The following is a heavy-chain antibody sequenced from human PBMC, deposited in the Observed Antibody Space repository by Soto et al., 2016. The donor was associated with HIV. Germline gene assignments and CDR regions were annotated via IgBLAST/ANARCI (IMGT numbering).Heavy chain of an antibody. J-gene: IGHJ5*02. CDR3: AGYKITPGENWLDP. Sequence: QVQLLQSGPGLVKPSETLSVNCTISGGPISQYYWNWIRQSPGKGLEWLGYVYYSRGVSYNPSLKSRLFMSMDTSKAQFSLRLTSLTAADTAIYYCAGYKITPGENWLDPWGQGTRVTVSS. CDR1: GGPISQYY. CDR2: VYYSRGV. V-gene: IGHV4-59*01. D-gene: IGHD5-12*01.